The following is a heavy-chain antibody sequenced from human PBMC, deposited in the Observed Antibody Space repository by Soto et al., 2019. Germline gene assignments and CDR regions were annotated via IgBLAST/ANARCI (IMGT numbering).Heavy chain of an antibody. J-gene: IGHJ4*02. V-gene: IGHV1-46*01. CDR3: ARDFYGTEVGYCSSTSCPAPGYFDY. Sequence: GASVKVSCKASGYTFTSYYMHWVRQAPGQGLEWMGIINPSGGSTSYAQKFQGRVTMTRDTSTSTVYMELSSLRSEDTAVYYCARDFYGTEVGYCSSTSCPAPGYFDYWGQGTLVTVSS. CDR1: GYTFTSYY. D-gene: IGHD2-2*01. CDR2: INPSGGST.